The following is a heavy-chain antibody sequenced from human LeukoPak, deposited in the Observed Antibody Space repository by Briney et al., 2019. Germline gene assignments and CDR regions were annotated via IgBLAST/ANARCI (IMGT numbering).Heavy chain of an antibody. CDR1: GHPFNLYA. CDR2: IAHDGNAK. CDR3: ARALRIAAVYYFHY. D-gene: IGHD6-13*01. V-gene: IGHV3-30-3*01. Sequence: GTSLRLSCAASGHPFNLYAMPWVRQAPGKGLEWVAVIAHDGNAKRYADSVKRRFPIYRDNSKNAVSLLMNSLRPEDKGVYFFARALRIAAVYYFHYWGQGTLVTVSS. J-gene: IGHJ4*02.